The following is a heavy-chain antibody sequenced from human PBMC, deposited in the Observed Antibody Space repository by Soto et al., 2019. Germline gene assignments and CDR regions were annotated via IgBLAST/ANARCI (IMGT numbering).Heavy chain of an antibody. D-gene: IGHD3-3*01. CDR1: GGSISNNDYY. Sequence: QVQLQESGPGLVKPSQTLALTCTVSGGSISNNDYYWSWIRQPPGKGLEGIGYIFYSGSTYYNPYLESRITMSLDTPKIQFSRQLSSVTPANTAVDFCARAIFAVVVDRYSQDVWGQGTTVTVSS. CDR3: ARAIFAVVVDRYSQDV. CDR2: IFYSGST. V-gene: IGHV4-30-4*01. J-gene: IGHJ6*02.